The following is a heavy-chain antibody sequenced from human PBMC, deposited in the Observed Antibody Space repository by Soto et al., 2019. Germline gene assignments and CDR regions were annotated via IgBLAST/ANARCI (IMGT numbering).Heavy chain of an antibody. CDR1: GHSVSSDRAA. V-gene: IGHV6-1*01. Sequence: HSQTLSLTCAISGHSVSSDRAAWAWIRQSPSRGLEWLGRTYYRSKWYNDYALSVRGRITINPDTSKNQFSLQLSSMTPEDTAVYYCAREVHYFGSGTYERPTLDYWGQGSLVTVSS. J-gene: IGHJ4*02. CDR2: TYYRSKWYN. CDR3: AREVHYFGSGTYERPTLDY. D-gene: IGHD3-10*01.